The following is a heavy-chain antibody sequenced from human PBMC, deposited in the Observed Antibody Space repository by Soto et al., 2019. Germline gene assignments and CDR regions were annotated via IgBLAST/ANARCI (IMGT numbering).Heavy chain of an antibody. Sequence: PGESLKISCKASGYRFANYWIGWVRQMPGKGLELMGIIYPDDSDTRYSPSFQGQVTISADKSITTAYLQWSSLKASDTAMYYCARFPSGRAPNWFDPRGQGTLVTVSS. D-gene: IGHD1-26*01. J-gene: IGHJ5*02. CDR3: ARFPSGRAPNWFDP. V-gene: IGHV5-51*01. CDR1: GYRFANYW. CDR2: IYPDDSDT.